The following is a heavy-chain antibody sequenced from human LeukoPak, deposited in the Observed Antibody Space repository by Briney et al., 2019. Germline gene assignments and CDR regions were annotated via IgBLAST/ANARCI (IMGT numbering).Heavy chain of an antibody. D-gene: IGHD3-10*01. CDR3: ARATLGYFDY. CDR1: GGSISSYY. J-gene: IGHJ4*02. CDR2: IYYSGST. V-gene: IGHV4-59*01. Sequence: PSETLSLTCTVSGGSISSYYWSWIRQPPGKGLEWIGYIYYSGSTNYNPSLKSRVTISVDTSKNQFSLKLSSVTAADTAVYYCARATLGYFDYWGQGTLVTVSS.